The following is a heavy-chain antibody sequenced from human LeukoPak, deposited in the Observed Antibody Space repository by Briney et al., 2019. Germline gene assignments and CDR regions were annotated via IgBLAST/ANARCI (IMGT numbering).Heavy chain of an antibody. CDR1: GYTFTNSY. CDR3: ARDPSRVGATFHYYMDV. D-gene: IGHD1-26*01. J-gene: IGHJ6*03. V-gene: IGHV1-46*01. CDR2: INPDGGNT. Sequence: ASVKVSCKASGYTFTNSYIRWVRQAPGQVLEWMGLINPDGGNTNYAQKFQGRVTMTRDMSTSTVYMELSSLRSEDTAVYYCARDPSRVGATFHYYMDVWGKGTTVTVSS.